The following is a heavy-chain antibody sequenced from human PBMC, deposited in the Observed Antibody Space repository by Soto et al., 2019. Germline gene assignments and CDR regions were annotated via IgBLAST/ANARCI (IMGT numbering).Heavy chain of an antibody. CDR3: ARDRGPICCYYPYWLVP. Sequence: QVQLVQSGAEVKKPGSSVKVSCKASGGTFSSYAISWVRQAPGQGLEWMCEIIPIFGTANYAHKFQGRVTITADDSTSKGYMELSRMRSEDTAVYYCARDRGPICCYYPYWLVPWVQRTLVSVTS. CDR1: GGTFSSYA. V-gene: IGHV1-69*12. CDR2: IIPIFGTA. J-gene: IGHJ5*02. D-gene: IGHD3-22*01.